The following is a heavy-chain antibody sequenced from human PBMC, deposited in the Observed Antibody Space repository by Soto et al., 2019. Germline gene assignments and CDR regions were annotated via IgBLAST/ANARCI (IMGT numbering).Heavy chain of an antibody. CDR3: ARGGARAVPLWFEP. D-gene: IGHD1-26*01. V-gene: IGHV6-1*01. CDR2: TYYRSKWYN. J-gene: IGHJ5*02. CDR1: RSSSANNSAA. Sequence: HTLSLTCGTSRSSSANNSAACNSIKHSPSKTLQWLGKTYYRSKWYNDYALSVKSRITINQDTSKNQFSLQLNSVTPEDTAVYYCARGGARAVPLWFEPLGQGTLVTVSS.